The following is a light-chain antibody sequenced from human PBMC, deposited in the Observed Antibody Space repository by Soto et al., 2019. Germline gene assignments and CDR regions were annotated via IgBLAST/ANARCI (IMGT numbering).Light chain of an antibody. CDR1: QNIRSY. CDR2: DAT. CDR3: QQSFITPRS. Sequence: DIQMIQSPSSLSASVGDRVTISCRASQNIRSYVNWYQHKAGKAPKLLIHDATTLQSGVPSRFSGSGSGTDFTITITSLQPENFAIYYCQQSFITPRSFGQGTKVDIK. V-gene: IGKV1-39*01. J-gene: IGKJ1*01.